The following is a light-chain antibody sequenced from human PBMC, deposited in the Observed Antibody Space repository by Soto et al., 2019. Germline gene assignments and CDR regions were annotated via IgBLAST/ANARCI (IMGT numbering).Light chain of an antibody. V-gene: IGLV2-14*01. CDR1: SSDVGGYNY. CDR2: EVS. J-gene: IGLJ3*02. Sequence: QSALTQPASVSGSPGQSITISCTGTSSDVGGYNYVSWYQQHPGKAPKLMIYEVSNRPSGVSNRFSGSKSGNTASLIISGLQAEDEGDYYCSSYTSSSTRVFGGGTKLTVL. CDR3: SSYTSSSTRV.